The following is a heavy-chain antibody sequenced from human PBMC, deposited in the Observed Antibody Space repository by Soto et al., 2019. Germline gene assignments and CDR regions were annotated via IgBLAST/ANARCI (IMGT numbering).Heavy chain of an antibody. J-gene: IGHJ5*02. CDR2: ISYDGSNK. Sequence: QVLLVESGGGVVQPGRSLRLSCAASGFTFSSYAMHWVRQAPGKGLEWVAVISYDGSNKYYADSVKGRFTISRDNSKNTLYLQMNSLRAEDTAVYYCARDRTVTTPNWFDPWGQGSLVTVSS. CDR1: GFTFSSYA. D-gene: IGHD4-4*01. CDR3: ARDRTVTTPNWFDP. V-gene: IGHV3-30-3*01.